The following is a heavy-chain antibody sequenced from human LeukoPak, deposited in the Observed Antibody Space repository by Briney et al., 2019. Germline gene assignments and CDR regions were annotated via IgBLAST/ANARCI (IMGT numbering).Heavy chain of an antibody. CDR3: ARALWFGEYRKGWFDP. J-gene: IGHJ5*02. CDR2: IYHSGST. V-gene: IGHV4-30-2*01. Sequence: SQTLSLTCAVSGGSISSGGYSWSWIRQPPRKGLEWIGYIYHSGSTYYNPSLKSRVTISVDRSKNQFSLKLSSVTAADTAVYYCARALWFGEYRKGWFDPWGQGTLVTVSS. CDR1: GGSISSGGYS. D-gene: IGHD3-10*01.